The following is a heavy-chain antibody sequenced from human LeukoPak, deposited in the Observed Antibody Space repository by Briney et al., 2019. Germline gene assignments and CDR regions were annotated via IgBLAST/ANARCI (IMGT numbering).Heavy chain of an antibody. CDR3: ARNGDNDYYGMDV. Sequence: GGSLRLSCAASGFTVSTNYMSWVRQAPGKGLEWVSIIYKGGSTFYADSVQGRFTVSRDASKNTLYLDMNSLRGEDTAEYWCARNGDNDYYGMDVWGQGTTVIVS. V-gene: IGHV3-53*01. J-gene: IGHJ6*02. CDR2: IYKGGST. CDR1: GFTVSTNY. D-gene: IGHD2-8*01.